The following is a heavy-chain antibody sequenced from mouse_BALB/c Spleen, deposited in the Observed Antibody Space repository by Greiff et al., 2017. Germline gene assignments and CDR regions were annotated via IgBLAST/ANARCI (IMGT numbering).Heavy chain of an antibody. CDR1: GYSFTDYY. J-gene: IGHJ3*01. V-gene: IGHV1-42*01. D-gene: IGHD2-14*01. Sequence: EVQLQQSGPELVKTGASVKISCKASGYSFTDYYMHWVKQSPEKSFEWIGEINPSTGGTSYNQKFKGKATLTVDKSSSTAYMQLKSLTSEDSAVYYCARGYFAYWGQGTLVTVSA. CDR3: ARGYFAY. CDR2: INPSTGGT.